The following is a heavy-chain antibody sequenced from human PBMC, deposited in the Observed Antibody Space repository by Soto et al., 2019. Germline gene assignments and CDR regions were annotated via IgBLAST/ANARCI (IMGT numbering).Heavy chain of an antibody. D-gene: IGHD6-19*01. CDR3: AKQAGYSSDPFDY. V-gene: IGHV3-23*01. CDR1: GFTFSYYA. CDR2: ISGGGGTT. J-gene: IGHJ4*02. Sequence: GGSLRLSCAASGFTFSYYAMSWVRQTPGTGLEWVSGISGGGGTTYYAASVKGRFTISRDNSKNRLYLQINSLRAEDTAVYYCAKQAGYSSDPFDYWGQGTLVTVSS.